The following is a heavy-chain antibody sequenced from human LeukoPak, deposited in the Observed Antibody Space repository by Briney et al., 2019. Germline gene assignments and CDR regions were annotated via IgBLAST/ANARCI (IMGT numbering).Heavy chain of an antibody. J-gene: IGHJ6*03. V-gene: IGHV4-59*01. CDR3: ARDHQGYCSSTSCPDSDYYYYYMDV. CDR2: IYYSGST. D-gene: IGHD2-2*01. CDR1: GFTFSTYW. Sequence: PGGSLRLSCAASGFTFSTYWMHWVRQAPGKGLEWIGYIYYSGSTNYNPSLKSRVTISVDTSKNQFSLKLSSVTAADTAVYYCARDHQGYCSSTSCPDSDYYYYYMDVWGKGTTVTVSS.